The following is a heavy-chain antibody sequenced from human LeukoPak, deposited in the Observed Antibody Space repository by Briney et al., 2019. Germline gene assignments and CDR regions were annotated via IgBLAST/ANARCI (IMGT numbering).Heavy chain of an antibody. J-gene: IGHJ6*03. V-gene: IGHV4-59*11. CDR1: GGSISSHY. CDR3: ARARDGYNWEYYYYYYYMDV. Sequence: SETLSLTCTVSGGSISSHYWSWIRQPPGKGLEWIGYIYYSGSTNYNPSLMSRVTISVDTFKNQFSLKLSSVTAADTAVYYCARARDGYNWEYYYYYYYMDVWGKGTTVTVSS. CDR2: IYYSGST. D-gene: IGHD5-24*01.